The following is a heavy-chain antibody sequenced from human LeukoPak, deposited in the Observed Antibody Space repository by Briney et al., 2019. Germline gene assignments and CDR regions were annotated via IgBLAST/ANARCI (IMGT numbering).Heavy chain of an antibody. CDR1: EFTFSSYE. CDR3: AREGNSGSYFDY. J-gene: IGHJ4*02. V-gene: IGHV3-23*01. Sequence: PGGSLRLSCAASEFTFSSYEMNWVRQAPGKGLEWVSGIGGSGINTYYADSVKGRFAISRDNSKNTLYLQMNSLRAEDTAVYYCAREGNSGSYFDYWGQGTLVTVSS. CDR2: IGGSGINT. D-gene: IGHD1-26*01.